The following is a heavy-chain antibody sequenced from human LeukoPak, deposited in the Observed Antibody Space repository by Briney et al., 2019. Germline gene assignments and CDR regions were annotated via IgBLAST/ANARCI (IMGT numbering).Heavy chain of an antibody. CDR1: GGTFSSYA. CDR2: IIPIFGTA. J-gene: IGHJ4*02. Sequence: SVKDSCKASGGTFSSYAISWVRQAPGQGLEWMGGIIPIFGTANYAQKFQGRVTITADESTSTAYMELSSLRSEDTAVYYCARDSPVAAGGDYFDYWGQGTLVTVSS. CDR3: ARDSPVAAGGDYFDY. V-gene: IGHV1-69*13. D-gene: IGHD6-19*01.